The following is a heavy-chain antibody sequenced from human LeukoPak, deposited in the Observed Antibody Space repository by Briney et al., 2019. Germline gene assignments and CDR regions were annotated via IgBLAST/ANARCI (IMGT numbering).Heavy chain of an antibody. CDR2: IYHSGST. J-gene: IGHJ5*02. CDR1: GGSISSSNW. CDR3: ARGGYSSSWYNGYNWFDP. V-gene: IGHV4-4*02. Sequence: SETLSLTCAVSGGSISSSNWWSWVRQPPGRGLEWIGEIYHSGSTNYNPSLKSRVTISVDTSKNQFSLKLSSVTAADTAVYYCARGGYSSSWYNGYNWFDPWGQGTLVTVSS. D-gene: IGHD6-13*01.